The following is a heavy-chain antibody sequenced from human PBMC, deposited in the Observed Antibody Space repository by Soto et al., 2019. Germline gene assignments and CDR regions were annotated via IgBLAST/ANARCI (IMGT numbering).Heavy chain of an antibody. CDR1: GFSLSTSGVG. CDR3: AHRSITIFGGGAFDI. J-gene: IGHJ3*02. Sequence: QITLKESGPTLVKPTQTLTLTCTFSGFSLSTSGVGVGWIRQPPGKALEWLALIYWDDDKRYSPSLKSRLTIPKDTAKNQVVLTMTNMDPVDTATYYCAHRSITIFGGGAFDIWGQGTMVTVSS. CDR2: IYWDDDK. V-gene: IGHV2-5*02. D-gene: IGHD3-3*01.